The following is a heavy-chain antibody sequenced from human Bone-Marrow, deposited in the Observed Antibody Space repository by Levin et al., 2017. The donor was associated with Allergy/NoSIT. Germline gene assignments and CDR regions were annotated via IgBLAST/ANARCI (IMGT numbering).Heavy chain of an antibody. V-gene: IGHV3-23*01. CDR2: ISGSGDET. J-gene: IGHJ4*02. CDR1: GFTFSNYA. CDR3: AKRRRDGYNSDLDY. D-gene: IGHD5-24*01. Sequence: GGSLRLSCAASGFTFSNYAMNWVRQAPGKGLEWVSGISGSGDETHYADSVKGRFTISRDNSKNTLYLHMNSQRAEDTAVYYCAKRRRDGYNSDLDYWGQGTLVTVSS.